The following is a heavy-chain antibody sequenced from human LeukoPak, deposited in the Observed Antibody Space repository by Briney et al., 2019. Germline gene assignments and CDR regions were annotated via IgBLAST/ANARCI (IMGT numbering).Heavy chain of an antibody. V-gene: IGHV1-69*04. CDR2: IIPILGIA. CDR1: GGTFSSYA. D-gene: IGHD4-17*01. CDR3: ARGSSDYGYTLGY. J-gene: IGHJ4*02. Sequence: SVKVSCTASGGTFSSYAISWVRQAPGQGLEWMGRIIPILGIANYAQKFQGRVTITADKSTSTAYMELSSLRSEDTAVYYCARGSSDYGYTLGYWGQGTLVTVSS.